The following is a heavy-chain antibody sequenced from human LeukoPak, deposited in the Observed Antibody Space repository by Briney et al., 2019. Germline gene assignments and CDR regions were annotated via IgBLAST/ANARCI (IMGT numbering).Heavy chain of an antibody. CDR1: GGSFSGYY. J-gene: IGHJ6*03. V-gene: IGHV4-34*01. CDR3: ARVGGIAVAGPNRGWVAGYYYYYMDV. D-gene: IGHD6-19*01. CDR2: INHSGST. Sequence: PSETLSLTCAVYGGSFSGYYWSWIRQPPGKGLEWIGEINHSGSTNYNPSLKSRVTISVDTSKNQFSLKLSSVTAADTAVYYCARVGGIAVAGPNRGWVAGYYYYYMDVWGKGTTVTISS.